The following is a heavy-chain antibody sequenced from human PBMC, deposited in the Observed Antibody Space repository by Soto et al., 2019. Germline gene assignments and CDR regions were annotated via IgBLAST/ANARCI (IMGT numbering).Heavy chain of an antibody. CDR2: SFYRGST. J-gene: IGHJ4*02. D-gene: IGHD3-3*01. CDR1: GGSISSRSHY. CDR3: ATADGFGVVTPFFEY. Sequence: QLQLQESGPGLVKPSETLSLTCTVSGGSISSRSHYWGWIRQSPGKHLEWIGSSFYRGSTHYNPAPKIRVTIPVDTSKRQVSLKVDSVTAADTAVYYCATADGFGVVTPFFEYWGQGILVTISS. V-gene: IGHV4-39*01.